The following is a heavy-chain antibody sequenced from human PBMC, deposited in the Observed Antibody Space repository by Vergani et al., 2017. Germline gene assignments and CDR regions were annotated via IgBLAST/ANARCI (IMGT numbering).Heavy chain of an antibody. CDR3: ARSRIYYGAGSPDY. Sequence: QVKLQESGPGLVKPSETLSLTCTVSGASVNPYYWSWIRQPPGKGLEWMGYVYFRGDTLYDPSVKGRMTISLNTSSNQFSLYLTSVTAADTAVYYCARSRIYYGAGSPDYWGQGTLVTVSS. CDR1: GASVNPYY. V-gene: IGHV4-59*02. CDR2: VYFRGDT. D-gene: IGHD3-10*01. J-gene: IGHJ4*02.